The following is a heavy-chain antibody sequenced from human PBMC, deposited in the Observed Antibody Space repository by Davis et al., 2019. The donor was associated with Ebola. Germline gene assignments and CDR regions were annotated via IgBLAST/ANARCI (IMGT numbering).Heavy chain of an antibody. Sequence: PGGSLRLSCKGSGYSFTSYWISWVRQMPGKGLEWMGRIDPSDSYTNYSPSFQGHVTISADKSISTAYLQWSSLKASDTAMYYCAGQGYYYYGMDVWGQGTTVTVSS. CDR3: AGQGYYYYGMDV. J-gene: IGHJ6*02. CDR2: IDPSDSYT. CDR1: GYSFTSYW. V-gene: IGHV5-10-1*01.